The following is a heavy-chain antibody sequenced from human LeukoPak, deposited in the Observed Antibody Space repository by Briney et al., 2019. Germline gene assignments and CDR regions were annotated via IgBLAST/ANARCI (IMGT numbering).Heavy chain of an antibody. CDR2: TNPNSGGT. CDR1: GYTFTGYY. V-gene: IGHV1-2*02. CDR3: ARGSASRGYYYYYYMDV. Sequence: ASVKVSRKASGYTFTGYYMHWVRQAPGQGLEWMGWTNPNSGGTNYAQKFQGRVTMTRDTSISTAYMELSRLRSDDTAVYYCARGSASRGYYYYYYMDVWGKGTTVTVSS. J-gene: IGHJ6*03. D-gene: IGHD3-16*01.